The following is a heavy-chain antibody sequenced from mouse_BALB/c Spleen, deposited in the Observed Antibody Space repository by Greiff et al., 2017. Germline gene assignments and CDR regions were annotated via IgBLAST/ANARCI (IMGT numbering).Heavy chain of an antibody. J-gene: IGHJ2*01. CDR2: IYPGNSDT. CDR3: TRELNYGSSFYFDY. D-gene: IGHD1-1*01. CDR1: GYSFTSYW. V-gene: IGHV1-5*01. Sequence: EVTLVESGTVLARPGASVKMSCKASGYSFTSYWMHWVKQRPGQGLEWIGAIYPGNSDTSYNQKFKGKAKLTAVTSASTAYMELSSLTNEDSAVYYCTRELNYGSSFYFDYWGQGTTLTVSS.